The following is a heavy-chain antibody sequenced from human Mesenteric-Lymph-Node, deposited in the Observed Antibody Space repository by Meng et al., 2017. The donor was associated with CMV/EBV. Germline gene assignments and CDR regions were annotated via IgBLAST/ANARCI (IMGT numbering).Heavy chain of an antibody. CDR3: AASGIAVAGNLFDY. D-gene: IGHD6-19*01. V-gene: IGHV3-23*01. J-gene: IGHJ4*02. CDR2: ISGSGGST. CDR1: GFTFSSFA. Sequence: GESLNISCAASGFTFSSFAMSWVRQAPGKGLEWVSAISGSGGSTYYADSVKGRFTITRDNSKNTLYLQMNSLRAEDTAVYYCAASGIAVAGNLFDYWGQGTLVTVSS.